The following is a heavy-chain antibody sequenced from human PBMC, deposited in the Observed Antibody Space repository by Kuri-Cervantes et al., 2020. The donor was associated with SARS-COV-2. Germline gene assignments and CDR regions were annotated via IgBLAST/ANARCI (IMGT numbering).Heavy chain of an antibody. D-gene: IGHD5-24*01. Sequence: GGSLRLSCAASGFTFDDYAMHWVRQAPGKGLEWVSSISSSSSYIYYADSVKGRFTISRDNAKNSLYLQMNSLRAEDTAVYYCARAGRWLQSTPFDYWGQGTLVTVSS. CDR1: GFTFDDYA. CDR3: ARAGRWLQSTPFDY. V-gene: IGHV3-21*01. J-gene: IGHJ4*02. CDR2: ISSSSSYI.